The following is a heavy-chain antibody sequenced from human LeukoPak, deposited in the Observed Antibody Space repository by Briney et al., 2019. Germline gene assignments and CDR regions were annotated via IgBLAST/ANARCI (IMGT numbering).Heavy chain of an antibody. Sequence: PSATLSLTCTVSGGSISSYYWSWIRQPPGKGLEWIGYIYYSGSTNYNPSLKSRVTISVDTSKNQFSLKLSSVTAADTAVYYCALYSSSWYVLTHWGQGTLVTVSS. J-gene: IGHJ4*02. CDR1: GGSISSYY. CDR3: ALYSSSWYVLTH. CDR2: IYYSGST. V-gene: IGHV4-59*08. D-gene: IGHD6-13*01.